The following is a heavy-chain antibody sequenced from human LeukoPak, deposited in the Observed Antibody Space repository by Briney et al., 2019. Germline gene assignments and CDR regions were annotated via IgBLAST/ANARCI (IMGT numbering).Heavy chain of an antibody. D-gene: IGHD3-22*01. Sequence: PGGSLRLSCAASGFTFSSYAMSWVRQAPGKGLEWVSAISGSGGSTYYADSVKGRFTIPRDNSKNTLYLQMNSLRAEDTAVYYCASRRITMIVVADYWGQGTLVTVSS. J-gene: IGHJ4*02. CDR3: ASRRITMIVVADY. CDR2: ISGSGGST. V-gene: IGHV3-23*01. CDR1: GFTFSSYA.